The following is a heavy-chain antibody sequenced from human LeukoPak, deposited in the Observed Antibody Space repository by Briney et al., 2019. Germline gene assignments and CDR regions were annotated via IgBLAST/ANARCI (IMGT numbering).Heavy chain of an antibody. Sequence: ASVKVSCKASGYTFTSYDINWVRQATGQGLEWMGWMNPNSGNTGYAQKFQGRVTMTRNTSISTAYMELSSLRSEDTAVYYCARGTYYDFRSGVYFDYWGQGTLVTVSS. CDR3: ARGTYYDFRSGVYFDY. J-gene: IGHJ4*02. V-gene: IGHV1-8*01. D-gene: IGHD3-3*01. CDR1: GYTFTSYD. CDR2: MNPNSGNT.